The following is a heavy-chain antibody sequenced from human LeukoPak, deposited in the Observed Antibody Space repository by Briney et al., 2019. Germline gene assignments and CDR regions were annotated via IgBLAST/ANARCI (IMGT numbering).Heavy chain of an antibody. V-gene: IGHV3-53*01. CDR3: AKVGEDYYDSSGYYDY. Sequence: GGSLRLSCAASGFTVSSNYMSWVRQAPGKGLEWVSVIYSGGSTYYADSVKGRFTISRDNSKNTLYLQMNSLRAEDTAVYYCAKVGEDYYDSSGYYDYWGQGTLVTVSS. D-gene: IGHD3-22*01. J-gene: IGHJ4*02. CDR2: IYSGGST. CDR1: GFTVSSNY.